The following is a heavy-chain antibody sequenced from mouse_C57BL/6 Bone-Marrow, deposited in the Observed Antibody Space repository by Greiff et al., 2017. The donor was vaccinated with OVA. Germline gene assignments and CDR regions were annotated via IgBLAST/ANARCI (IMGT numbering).Heavy chain of an antibody. V-gene: IGHV1-52*01. CDR3: ARAGSCHWYFDV. D-gene: IGHD1-1*02. J-gene: IGHJ1*03. CDR2: IDPSDSET. CDR1: GYTFTSYW. Sequence: QVHVKQSGAELVRPGSSVKLSCKASGYTFTSYWMHWVKQRPIQGLEWIGNIDPSDSETHYNQKFKDKATLTVDKSSSTAYMQLSSLTSEDSAVYYCARAGSCHWYFDVWGTGTTVTVSS.